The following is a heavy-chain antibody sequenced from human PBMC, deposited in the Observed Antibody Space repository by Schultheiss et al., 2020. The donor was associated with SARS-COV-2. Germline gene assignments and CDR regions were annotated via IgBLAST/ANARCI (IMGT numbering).Heavy chain of an antibody. V-gene: IGHV3-72*01. J-gene: IGHJ5*02. D-gene: IGHD6-6*01. CDR3: ARDREAAPGAWFDP. Sequence: GGSLRLSCAASGFTFSSYAMSWVRQAPGKGLEWVGRIRNKANSYTTEYAASVKGRFIISRDDSQNSLYLQMNSLRAEDTAVYYCARDREAAPGAWFDPWGQGTLVTVSS. CDR1: GFTFSSYA. CDR2: IRNKANSYTT.